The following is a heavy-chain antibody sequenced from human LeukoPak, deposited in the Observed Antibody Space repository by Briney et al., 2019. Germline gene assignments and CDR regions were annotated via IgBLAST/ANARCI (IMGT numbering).Heavy chain of an antibody. J-gene: IGHJ5*02. CDR3: ARDEFYCSGGSCYGWFDP. CDR2: IYYSGST. V-gene: IGHV4-59*01. D-gene: IGHD2-15*01. Sequence: PSETLSLTCTVSGGSISSYYWSWIRQPPGKGLEWIGYIYYSGSTNYNPSLKSRVIISVDTSKNQFSLKLSSVTAADTAVYYCARDEFYCSGGSCYGWFDPWGQGTLVTVSS. CDR1: GGSISSYY.